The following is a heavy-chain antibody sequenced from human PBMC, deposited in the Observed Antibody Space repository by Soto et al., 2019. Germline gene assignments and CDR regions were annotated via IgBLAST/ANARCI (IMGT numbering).Heavy chain of an antibody. CDR1: GASVRNYF. D-gene: IGHD5-12*01. CDR3: ARDVRDGYNYGYYYGMDV. Sequence: PSETLSLTCTVSGASVRNYFWSWIRQPPGKVLEWIGYIYYSGSTNYNPSLKSRVTISVDTSKNQFSLKLSSVTAADTAVYYCARDVRDGYNYGYYYGMDVWGQGTTVNVSS. J-gene: IGHJ6*02. CDR2: IYYSGST. V-gene: IGHV4-59*02.